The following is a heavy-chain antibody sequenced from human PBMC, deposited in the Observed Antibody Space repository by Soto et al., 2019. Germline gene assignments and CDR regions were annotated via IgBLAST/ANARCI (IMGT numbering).Heavy chain of an antibody. J-gene: IGHJ6*03. Sequence: GGSLRLSCAASGFTFSNAWMSWVRQAPGKGLEWVGRIKSKTDGGTTDYAAPVKGRFTISRDDSKNTLYLQMNSLKTEDTAVYYCTTDKGHCSSTSCIYYYYYYMDVWGKGTTVTVSS. CDR2: IKSKTDGGTT. CDR3: TTDKGHCSSTSCIYYYYYYMDV. CDR1: GFTFSNAW. D-gene: IGHD2-2*01. V-gene: IGHV3-15*01.